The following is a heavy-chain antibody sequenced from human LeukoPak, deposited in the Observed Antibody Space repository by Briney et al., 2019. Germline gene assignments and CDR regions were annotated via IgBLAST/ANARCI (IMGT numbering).Heavy chain of an antibody. V-gene: IGHV5-10-1*01. Sequence: GESLRISCKGSGYRFTSYWISWVRQMPGKGPEWMGRIDPSDSYTNYSPSFQGHVTISADKSISTAYLQWSSLNASETAMYYCASISGSNWFDPWGQGTLVTVSS. J-gene: IGHJ5*02. CDR1: GYRFTSYW. D-gene: IGHD3-3*02. CDR3: ASISGSNWFDP. CDR2: IDPSDSYT.